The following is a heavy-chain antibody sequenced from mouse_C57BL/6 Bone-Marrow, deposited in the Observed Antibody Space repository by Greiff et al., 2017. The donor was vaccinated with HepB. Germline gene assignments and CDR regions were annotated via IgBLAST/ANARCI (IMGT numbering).Heavy chain of an antibody. V-gene: IGHV1-81*01. Sequence: QVQLQQSGAELARPGASVKLSCKASGYTFTSYGISRVKQRTGQGLEWIGEIYPRSGNTYYNEKFKGKATLTADKSSSTAYMELRSLTSEDSAVYFCARGWLQFAYWGQGTLVTVSA. J-gene: IGHJ3*01. CDR2: IYPRSGNT. D-gene: IGHD2-3*01. CDR1: GYTFTSYG. CDR3: ARGWLQFAY.